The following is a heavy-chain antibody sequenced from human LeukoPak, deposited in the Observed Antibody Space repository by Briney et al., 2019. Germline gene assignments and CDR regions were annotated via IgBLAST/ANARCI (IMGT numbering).Heavy chain of an antibody. CDR1: GFTFSNYG. D-gene: IGHD6-13*01. V-gene: IGHV3-33*01. Sequence: GRSLRLSCAASGFTFSNYGMHWVRQAPGKGLEWVAVVWYDESNKYYAASVKGRFTISRDNSKNTLYLQMNSLRADDTAVYYCARQEAAAARDWFDSWGQGTLVTVSS. CDR3: ARQEAAAARDWFDS. CDR2: VWYDESNK. J-gene: IGHJ5*01.